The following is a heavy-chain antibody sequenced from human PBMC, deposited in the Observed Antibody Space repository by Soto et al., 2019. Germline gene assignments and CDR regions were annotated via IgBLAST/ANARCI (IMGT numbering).Heavy chain of an antibody. CDR1: GGSISSSSYY. CDR2: IYYSGTT. D-gene: IGHD3-10*01. Sequence: PSETLSLTCTVSGGSISSSSYYWGWIRQPPGKGLEWIGYIYYSGTTNYNPSLNSRVTMSVDTSKNQFSLKVNSVTAADTAVYYCARESYYGSGATVVAYWGQGTLVTVSS. CDR3: ARESYYGSGATVVAY. J-gene: IGHJ4*02. V-gene: IGHV4-61*01.